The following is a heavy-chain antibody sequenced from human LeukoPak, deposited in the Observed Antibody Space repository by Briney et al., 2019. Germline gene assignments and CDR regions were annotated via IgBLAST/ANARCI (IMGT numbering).Heavy chain of an antibody. CDR1: GGSFSGYY. V-gene: IGHV4-34*01. CDR2: INHSGST. Sequence: KPSETLSLTCAVYGGSFSGYYWSWIRQPPGKGLEWIGEINHSGSTNYNPSLKSRVTISVDTSKNQFSLKLSSVTAADTAVYYCARPTYCSSTSCYGSWFDPWGQGTLVTVSS. D-gene: IGHD2-2*01. J-gene: IGHJ5*02. CDR3: ARPTYCSSTSCYGSWFDP.